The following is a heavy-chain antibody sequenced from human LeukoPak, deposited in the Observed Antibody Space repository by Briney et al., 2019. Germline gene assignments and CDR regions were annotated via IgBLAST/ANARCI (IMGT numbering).Heavy chain of an antibody. CDR3: ARPYYVSSGYYDAFDI. J-gene: IGHJ3*02. CDR1: GYSFTSYW. V-gene: IGHV5-51*01. CDR2: IYPGDSDT. Sequence: GESLKIFCKGSGYSFTSYWIGWVRQMPGKGLEWMGIIYPGDSDTRYSPSFQGQVTISADKSISPAYLQWSSLKASDTAMYYCARPYYVSSGYYDAFDIWGQGTMVTVSS. D-gene: IGHD3-22*01.